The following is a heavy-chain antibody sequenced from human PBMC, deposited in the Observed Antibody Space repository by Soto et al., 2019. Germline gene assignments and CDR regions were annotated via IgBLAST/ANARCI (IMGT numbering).Heavy chain of an antibody. J-gene: IGHJ4*02. D-gene: IGHD5-12*01. Sequence: QMQLVESGGGVLQPGTSLKLSCVTSGFTFTDHGIHWVRQAPGKGLEWVADISFNGIDKWYQDSVEGRFIIFRDNFKGTAYLQMNGLTFEDPAMYYCVSGEGRSGNDTRFDYWGQGTLVTVSS. CDR3: VSGEGRSGNDTRFDY. CDR1: GFTFTDHG. V-gene: IGHV3-30*03. CDR2: ISFNGIDK.